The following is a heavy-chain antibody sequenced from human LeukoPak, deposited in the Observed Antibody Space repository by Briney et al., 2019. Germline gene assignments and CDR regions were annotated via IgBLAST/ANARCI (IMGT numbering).Heavy chain of an antibody. J-gene: IGHJ4*02. V-gene: IGHV1-69*13. CDR3: RSNTPMLHYIDL. D-gene: IGHD2-8*01. CDR1: GGVFNKFG. CDR2: IIPVFGTA. Sequence: ASVTVSCTVSGGVFNKFGHIWVRQAPGQGLEWVGGIIPVFGTANYAHNYQDRVAMTARPSTSTLDMELSSRTSEYTDLNAKRSNTPMLHYIDLWGQGTLVTVSS.